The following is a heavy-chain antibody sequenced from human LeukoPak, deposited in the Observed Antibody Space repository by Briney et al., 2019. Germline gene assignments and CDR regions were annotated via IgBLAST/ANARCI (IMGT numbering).Heavy chain of an antibody. Sequence: SETLSLTCAVSGYSISSGYYWGWIRQPPGKGLEWIGSIYHSGSTYYNPSLKSRVTISVDTSKNQFSLKLSSVTAADTAVYYCARLGLTMNYDYVWGSYRYNTWFDPWGQGTLVTVSS. V-gene: IGHV4-38-2*01. CDR1: GYSISSGYY. CDR3: ARLGLTMNYDYVWGSYRYNTWFDP. D-gene: IGHD3-16*02. J-gene: IGHJ5*02. CDR2: IYHSGST.